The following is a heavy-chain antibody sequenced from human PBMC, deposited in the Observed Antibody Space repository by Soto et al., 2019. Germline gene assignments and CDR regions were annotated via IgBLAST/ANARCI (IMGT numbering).Heavy chain of an antibody. CDR3: ARAESYDILTGYYFDY. V-gene: IGHV1-8*01. J-gene: IGHJ4*02. CDR2: MNPNSGNT. D-gene: IGHD3-9*01. CDR1: GYTFTSYD. Sequence: ASVKVSCKASGYTFTSYDINWVRQATGQGLEWMGWMNPNSGNTGYAQKLQGRVTMTRNTSISTAYMELSSLRSEDTAVYYCARAESYDILTGYYFDYWGQGTLVTVSS.